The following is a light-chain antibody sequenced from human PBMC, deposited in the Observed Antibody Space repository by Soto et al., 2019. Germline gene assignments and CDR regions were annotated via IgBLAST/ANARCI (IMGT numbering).Light chain of an antibody. CDR3: HQYGSSPAT. J-gene: IGKJ1*01. CDR1: HSFSNSF. CDR2: GAS. Sequence: EIVLTQSPGTLSLSPGERATLSCRASHSFSNSFLAWYQQAPGQAPRLLIYGASRRATGIHDRFSGSGSGTVFTLTISRLAPEDFAVYFCHQYGSSPATFGQGTKVEIK. V-gene: IGKV3-20*01.